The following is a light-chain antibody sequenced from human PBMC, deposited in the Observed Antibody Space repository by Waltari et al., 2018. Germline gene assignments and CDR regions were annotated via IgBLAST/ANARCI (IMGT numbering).Light chain of an antibody. J-gene: IGKJ4*01. CDR3: IQGTHLPPT. V-gene: IGKV2-30*02. Sequence: DVVMPQSPLSLPITPGQPASNSCRSSQSLVHSDGKTYLSWYQQKPGQPPRRLIYQVSNRDSGVPDRFSGSGAGTDFTLKISRVEAEDVGVYYCIQGTHLPPTFGGGTKVEIK. CDR1: QSLVHSDGKTY. CDR2: QVS.